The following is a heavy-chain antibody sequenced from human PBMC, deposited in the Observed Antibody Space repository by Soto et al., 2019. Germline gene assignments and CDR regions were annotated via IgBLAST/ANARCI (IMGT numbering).Heavy chain of an antibody. D-gene: IGHD4-17*01. CDR2: IYYSGST. V-gene: IGHV4-59*01. CDR1: GGSISSYY. Sequence: SETLSLTCTVSGGSISSYYWSWIRQPPGKGLEWIGYIYYSGSTNYNPSLKSRVTISVDTSKNQFSLKLSSVTAADTAVYYCARFYGDYYSDYWGQGTLVTVSS. CDR3: ARFYGDYYSDY. J-gene: IGHJ4*02.